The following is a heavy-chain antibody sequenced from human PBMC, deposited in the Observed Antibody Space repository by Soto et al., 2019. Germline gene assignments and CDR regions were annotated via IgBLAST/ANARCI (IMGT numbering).Heavy chain of an antibody. CDR3: ARYSPPKKTYDSNPGWFDP. J-gene: IGHJ5*02. D-gene: IGHD3-22*01. Sequence: SETLSLTCTVSGGSMNIYYWTCIRQPPGKGLEWIGYVRDTGSTNYNPSLKSRVTISIDTSRNQFSLSLSSVTAADTAVYFCARYSPPKKTYDSNPGWFDPWGQGTLVTVSS. CDR2: VRDTGST. V-gene: IGHV4-59*01. CDR1: GGSMNIYY.